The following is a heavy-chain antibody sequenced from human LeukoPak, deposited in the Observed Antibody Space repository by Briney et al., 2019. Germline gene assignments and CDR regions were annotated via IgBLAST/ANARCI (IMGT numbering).Heavy chain of an antibody. V-gene: IGHV4-34*01. J-gene: IGHJ4*02. Sequence: KTSETLSLTCAVYDGSFSGYYWSWIRQPPGKGLEWIGEINHSGSTNYNPSLKSRVTISVDTSKNQFSLKLSPVTAADTAVYYCAREGYSSGWYYRDFDYWGQGTLVTVSS. CDR3: AREGYSSGWYYRDFDY. CDR1: DGSFSGYY. D-gene: IGHD6-19*01. CDR2: INHSGST.